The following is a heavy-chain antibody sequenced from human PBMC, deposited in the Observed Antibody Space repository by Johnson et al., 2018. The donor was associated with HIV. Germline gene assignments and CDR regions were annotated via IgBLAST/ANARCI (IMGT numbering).Heavy chain of an antibody. V-gene: IGHV3-30*18. J-gene: IGHJ3*02. CDR3: AKELAIAVRPGGAFDI. CDR1: GFIFSDFG. CDR2: INQDGSEK. Sequence: QVQLVESGGTVVQPGRSLRLSCAASGFIFSDFGMHWVRQAPGKGLEWVANINQDGSEKDFVDSVKGRFAISRDNSKNTLYLQMNSLRAEDTAVYYCAKELAIAVRPGGAFDIWGQGTVVTVSS. D-gene: IGHD6-6*01.